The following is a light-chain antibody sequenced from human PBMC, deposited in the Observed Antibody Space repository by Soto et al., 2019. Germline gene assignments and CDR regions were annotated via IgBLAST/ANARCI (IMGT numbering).Light chain of an antibody. CDR3: QQYNNWLPWT. CDR2: GAS. CDR1: RSISSY. J-gene: IGKJ1*01. Sequence: EVVLTQSPATLSVSPGERATLSSRASRSISSYLAWYQQKPGQPPRLLIYGASTRATGIPARFSGSGSGTEFTLTISSLQSEDFALYYCQQYNNWLPWTFGQGTKVDIK. V-gene: IGKV3-15*01.